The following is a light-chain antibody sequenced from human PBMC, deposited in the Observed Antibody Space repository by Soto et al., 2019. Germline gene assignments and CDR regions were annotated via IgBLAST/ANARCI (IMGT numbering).Light chain of an antibody. Sequence: QSALTQPPSASGSPGQSVTISCTGPRSDVGGYNYVSWYQQHPGKAPKLMIYEVIKRPSGAPDRFSGSKSGNTASLTVSGLQAEDEADYFCSSYAGSNNLVFGGGTKVTVL. CDR1: RSDVGGYNY. V-gene: IGLV2-8*01. CDR3: SSYAGSNNLV. CDR2: EVI. J-gene: IGLJ2*01.